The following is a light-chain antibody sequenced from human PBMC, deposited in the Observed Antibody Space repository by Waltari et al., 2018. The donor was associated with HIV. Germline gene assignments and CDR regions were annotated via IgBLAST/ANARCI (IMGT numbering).Light chain of an antibody. CDR1: QTIFYSSKNKTY. CDR3: QQYYSNPPT. V-gene: IGKV4-1*01. Sequence: DLVMTQSPDSLALSLGAGATINCKSSQTIFYSSKNKTYLAWYQQQPGQTPKLLIYWASTRDSGVPDRFSGSGSGTDFTLTISNLQSEDVAIYFCQQYYSNPPTFGQGTKVEVK. J-gene: IGKJ1*01. CDR2: WAS.